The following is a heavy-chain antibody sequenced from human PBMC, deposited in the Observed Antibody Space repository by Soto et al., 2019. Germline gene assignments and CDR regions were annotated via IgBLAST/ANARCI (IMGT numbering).Heavy chain of an antibody. D-gene: IGHD6-19*01. CDR2: IYYIGGT. CDR3: ARVVQAVAGRGWFDP. J-gene: IGHJ5*02. Sequence: LSLTCTVSGGSVSSSSHYWCWIRQRPGKGLEWIGYIYYIGGTNYNPSLKSRVTISVDTSKNQFSLKLSSVTAADTAVYYCARVVQAVAGRGWFDPWGQGTLVTVSS. V-gene: IGHV4-61*01. CDR1: GGSVSSSSHY.